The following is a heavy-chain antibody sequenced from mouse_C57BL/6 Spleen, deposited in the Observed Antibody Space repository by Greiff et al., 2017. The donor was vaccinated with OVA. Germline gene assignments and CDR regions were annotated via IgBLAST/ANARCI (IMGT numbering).Heavy chain of an antibody. CDR3: ARGYYDYDCFDY. CDR2: ISDGGSYT. V-gene: IGHV5-4*03. Sequence: DVMLVESGGGLVKPGGSLKLSCAASGFTFSSYAMSWVRQTPEKRLEWVATISDGGSYTYYPDNVKGRFTISRDNAKNNLYLQMSHLKSEDTAMYYCARGYYDYDCFDYWGQGTTLTVSS. CDR1: GFTFSSYA. J-gene: IGHJ2*01. D-gene: IGHD2-4*01.